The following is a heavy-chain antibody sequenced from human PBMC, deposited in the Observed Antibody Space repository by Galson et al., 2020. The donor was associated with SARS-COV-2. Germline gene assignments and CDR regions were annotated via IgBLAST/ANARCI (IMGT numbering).Heavy chain of an antibody. CDR1: GGSISSSSYY. J-gene: IGHJ6*03. CDR3: ARLIMDTGTQDYYYYYMDV. Sequence: SETLSLTCTVSGGSISSSSYYWGWIRQPPGKGLEWIGSIYYSGSTYYNPSLKSRVTISVDTSKNQFSLKLSSVTAADTAVYYCARLIMDTGTQDYYYYYMDVWGKGTTVTVSS. D-gene: IGHD3-16*01. CDR2: IYYSGST. V-gene: IGHV4-39*01.